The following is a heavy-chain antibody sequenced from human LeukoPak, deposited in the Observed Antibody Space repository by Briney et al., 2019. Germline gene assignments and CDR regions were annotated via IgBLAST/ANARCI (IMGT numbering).Heavy chain of an antibody. CDR2: ISAKNGNT. CDR1: GYTFTTNG. D-gene: IGHD3-16*01. J-gene: IGHJ4*02. Sequence: ASVKVSCKASGYTFTTNGIIWVRQAPGQGREWMGWISAKNGNTNYAQKLQGRVTMTSDTPTTTAYMELRSLRSDDTAVYYCARGGGGQWGYFDYWGQGTLVTVSS. V-gene: IGHV1-18*04. CDR3: ARGGGGQWGYFDY.